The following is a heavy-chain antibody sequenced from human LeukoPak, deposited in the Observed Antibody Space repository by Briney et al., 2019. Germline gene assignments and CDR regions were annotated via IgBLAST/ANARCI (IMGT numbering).Heavy chain of an antibody. CDR2: IIPIFGTA. V-gene: IGHV1-69*13. J-gene: IGHJ5*02. Sequence: SVKVSCKASGGTFSSYAISWVRQAPGQGLEWMGGIIPIFGTANYAQKFQGRVMITADESTSTAYMELSSLRSEDTAVYYCARCYDFWSGYLYNWFDPWGQGTLVTVSS. D-gene: IGHD3-3*01. CDR1: GGTFSSYA. CDR3: ARCYDFWSGYLYNWFDP.